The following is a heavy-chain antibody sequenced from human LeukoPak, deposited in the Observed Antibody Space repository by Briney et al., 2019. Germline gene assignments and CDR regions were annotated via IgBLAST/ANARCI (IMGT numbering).Heavy chain of an antibody. V-gene: IGHV1-3*01. Sequence: ASVKVSCKASGYTFTSYAIHWVRQAPGQRLEWMGWINAGKGNREYSQKFQGRVTITVDTSASTAYMELSSLGSEDTAVYYCARDTESDFDYWGQGTLVTVSS. CDR3: ARDTESDFDY. J-gene: IGHJ4*02. CDR1: GYTFTSYA. CDR2: INAGKGNR.